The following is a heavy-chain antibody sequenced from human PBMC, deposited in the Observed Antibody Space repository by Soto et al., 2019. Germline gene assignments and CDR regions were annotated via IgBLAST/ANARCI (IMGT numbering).Heavy chain of an antibody. J-gene: IGHJ6*02. CDR2: MNPNSGNT. V-gene: IGHV1-8*01. CDR3: ARFGALVVRFLEWLPPSFNYYYGMDV. Sequence: GASVKVSCKASGYTFTSYDINWVRQATGQGLEWMGWMNPNSGNTGYAQKFQGRVTMTRNTSISTAYMELSSLRSEDTAVYYCARFGALVVRFLEWLPPSFNYYYGMDVWGQGTTVTVSS. D-gene: IGHD3-3*01. CDR1: GYTFTSYD.